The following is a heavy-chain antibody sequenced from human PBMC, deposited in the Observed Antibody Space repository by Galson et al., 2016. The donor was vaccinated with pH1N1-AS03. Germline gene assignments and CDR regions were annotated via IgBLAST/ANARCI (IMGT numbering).Heavy chain of an antibody. CDR1: GFTFNTLG. J-gene: IGHJ4*02. Sequence: SLRLSCAASGFTFNTLGMHWARQAPGKGLEWVAYIHQDGVIKSYSDSVKGRFTISRDNSKDTLYLQMNSVRGEDTAMYYCSNTHYWGRGTLVTVSS. CDR2: IHQDGVIK. CDR3: SNTHY. V-gene: IGHV3-30*02.